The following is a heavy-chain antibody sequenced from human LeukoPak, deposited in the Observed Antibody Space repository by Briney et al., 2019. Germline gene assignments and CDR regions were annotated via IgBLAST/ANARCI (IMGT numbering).Heavy chain of an antibody. V-gene: IGHV4-38-2*02. CDR2: IYYSGST. Sequence: SETLALTCIVSGYSISGGYYWDWIRQPPGKGLEWIGSIYYSGSTYYNPSLKSRVTISVDTSKNQFSLKLSSVTAADTAVYYCARVGYYYYYMDVWGKGTTVTVSS. CDR1: GYSISGGYY. CDR3: ARVGYYYYYMDV. J-gene: IGHJ6*03.